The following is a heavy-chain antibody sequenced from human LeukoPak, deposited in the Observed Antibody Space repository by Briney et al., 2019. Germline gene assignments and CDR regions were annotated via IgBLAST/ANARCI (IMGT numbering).Heavy chain of an antibody. CDR1: GYVFTGYY. CDR2: INPNSGVT. J-gene: IGHJ4*02. V-gene: IGHV1-2*02. D-gene: IGHD6-6*01. Sequence: GASAKVSCKASGYVFTGYYMHWVRQAPGQGLEWMGWINPNSGVTKYAQKFQDRVTMTRDTSISTAYMELSRLRPDDTAVYYCAFFEYSSSSSHYWGQGTLVTVSS. CDR3: AFFEYSSSSSHY.